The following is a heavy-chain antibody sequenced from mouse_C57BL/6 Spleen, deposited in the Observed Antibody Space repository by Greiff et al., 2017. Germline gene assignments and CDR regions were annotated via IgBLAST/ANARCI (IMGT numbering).Heavy chain of an antibody. CDR2: IEPETGGT. CDR1: GYTFTDYE. D-gene: IGHD4-1*01. Sequence: QVQLQQSGAELVRPGASVTLSCKASGYTFTDYEMHWVKQTPVHGLEWIGAIEPETGGTAYNQKFKGKAILTADKSSSTAYMELRSLTSEDSAVYYCTRRTGNYWGQGTTLTVSS. J-gene: IGHJ2*01. V-gene: IGHV1-15*01. CDR3: TRRTGNY.